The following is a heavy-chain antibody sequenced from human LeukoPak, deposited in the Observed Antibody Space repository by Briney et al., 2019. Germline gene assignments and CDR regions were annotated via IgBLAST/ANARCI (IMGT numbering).Heavy chain of an antibody. V-gene: IGHV3-23*01. Sequence: GGSLRLSCAASGFTFSDYYMSWIRQAPGKGLEWVSAISNIGDNTDYADSVKGRFTISRDNSKKIVNLQLNSLRAEDTAVYYCAKGRWLQLGSYFDSWGQGTLVTVSS. D-gene: IGHD5-24*01. J-gene: IGHJ4*02. CDR2: ISNIGDNT. CDR3: AKGRWLQLGSYFDS. CDR1: GFTFSDYY.